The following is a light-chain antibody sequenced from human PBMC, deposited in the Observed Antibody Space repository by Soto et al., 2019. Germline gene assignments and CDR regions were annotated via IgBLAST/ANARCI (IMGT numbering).Light chain of an antibody. V-gene: IGLV1-40*01. CDR3: QSYDSSLSGSV. Sequence: QLVLTQPPSVAGAPGQRVTISCTGSSSNIGAGYDVHWYQQLPGTAPKLLIYGTSNRASGVPDRFSGSKSGTSASLAITGLQAEDEADYCCQSYDSSLSGSVFGGGTQLTVL. CDR2: GTS. CDR1: SSNIGAGYD. J-gene: IGLJ3*02.